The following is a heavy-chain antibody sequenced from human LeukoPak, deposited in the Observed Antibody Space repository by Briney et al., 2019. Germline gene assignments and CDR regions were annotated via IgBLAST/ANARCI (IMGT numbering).Heavy chain of an antibody. V-gene: IGHV4-4*07. D-gene: IGHD2-8*02. CDR2: IYMTGST. Sequence: SETLSLTCTVSGGSISSYYWSWIRQPAGKGLEWIRRIYMTGSTDYNPSLKSRVTISIDTSKNHLSLKLRSVTAADTAVYYCARHFYETSGGIDYWGQGTLVTVSS. CDR1: GGSISSYY. CDR3: ARHFYETSGGIDY. J-gene: IGHJ4*02.